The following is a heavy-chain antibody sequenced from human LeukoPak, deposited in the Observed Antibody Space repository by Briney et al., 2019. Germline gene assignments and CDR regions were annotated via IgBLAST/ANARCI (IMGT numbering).Heavy chain of an antibody. Sequence: GGSLRLSCAASGFTFSNYGMHWVRQAPGKGLEWVAVISYDCSNKYYTDSVKGRFTISRDNSKNTLYLQMNSLRAEDTAVYYCAKDRTAGYDGLVDYWGQGTLVTVSS. V-gene: IGHV3-30*18. CDR3: AKDRTAGYDGLVDY. CDR1: GFTFSNYG. J-gene: IGHJ4*02. CDR2: ISYDCSNK. D-gene: IGHD5-12*01.